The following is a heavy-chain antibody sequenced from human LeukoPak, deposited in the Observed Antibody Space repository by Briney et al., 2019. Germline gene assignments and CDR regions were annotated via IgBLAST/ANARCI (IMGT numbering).Heavy chain of an antibody. CDR1: GYTFTSYA. V-gene: IGHV7-4-1*02. CDR2: INTNTGNP. CDR3: AREDSSSWSKGDY. J-gene: IGHJ4*02. Sequence: GASVKVSCKASGYTFTSYALNWVQQAPGQGLEWMGWINTNTGNPTYAQGFTGRFVFSLDTSVSTAYLQISSLKAEDTAVYYCAREDSSSWSKGDYWGQGTPVTVSS. D-gene: IGHD6-13*01.